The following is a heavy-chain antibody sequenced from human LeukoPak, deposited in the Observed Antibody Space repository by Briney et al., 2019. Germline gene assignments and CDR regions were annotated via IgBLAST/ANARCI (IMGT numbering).Heavy chain of an antibody. Sequence: KTSQTLSLTCTVSGGSISSGDYYWSWIRQPPGKGLEWIGYIYYSGSTYYNPSLKSRVTISVDTSKNQFSLKLSSVTAADTAVYYCARARFLEWLPFDYRGQGTLVTVSS. D-gene: IGHD3-3*01. J-gene: IGHJ4*02. CDR3: ARARFLEWLPFDY. V-gene: IGHV4-30-4*08. CDR2: IYYSGST. CDR1: GGSISSGDYY.